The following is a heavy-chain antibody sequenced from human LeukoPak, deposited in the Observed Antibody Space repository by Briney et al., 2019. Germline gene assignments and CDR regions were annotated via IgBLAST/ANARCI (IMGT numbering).Heavy chain of an antibody. CDR3: ARGLTGSSGWWDYYYMDV. D-gene: IGHD6-19*01. CDR1: GGTFSSDA. V-gene: IGHV1-69*13. Sequence: SVKVSCKXSGGTFSSDAISWVRQAPGQRLEWMGGIIPIFGTANYSQKFQGRVTITADESTSTAYMELSSLRSEDTAVYYCARGLTGSSGWWDYYYMDVWGKGTTVTVSS. CDR2: IIPIFGTA. J-gene: IGHJ6*03.